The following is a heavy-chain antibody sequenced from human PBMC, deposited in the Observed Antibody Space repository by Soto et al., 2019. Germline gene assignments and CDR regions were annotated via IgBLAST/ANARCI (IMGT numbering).Heavy chain of an antibody. J-gene: IGHJ4*02. CDR1: GFTFSSYW. V-gene: IGHV3-74*01. D-gene: IGHD3-10*01. CDR2: INSDGSST. CDR3: ARDRNGGGSGSYYMAPHFDY. Sequence: GGSLRLSCAASGFTFSSYWMHWVRQAPGKGLVWVSRINSDGSSTSYADSVKGRFTISRDNAKNTLYLQMNSLRAEDTAVYYFARDRNGGGSGSYYMAPHFDYWGQGTLVTVSS.